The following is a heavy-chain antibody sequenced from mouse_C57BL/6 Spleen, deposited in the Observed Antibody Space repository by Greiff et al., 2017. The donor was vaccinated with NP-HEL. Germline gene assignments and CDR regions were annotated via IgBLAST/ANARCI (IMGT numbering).Heavy chain of an antibody. V-gene: IGHV1-82*01. Sequence: VQLQQSGPELVKPGASVKISCKASGYAFSSSWMNWVKQRPGKGLEWIGRIYPGDGDTNYNGKFKGKATLTADKSSSTAYMQLSSLTSEDSAVYFCSRSSRGAMDYWGQGTSVTVSS. CDR2: IYPGDGDT. CDR1: GYAFSSSW. D-gene: IGHD3-3*01. J-gene: IGHJ4*01. CDR3: SRSSRGAMDY.